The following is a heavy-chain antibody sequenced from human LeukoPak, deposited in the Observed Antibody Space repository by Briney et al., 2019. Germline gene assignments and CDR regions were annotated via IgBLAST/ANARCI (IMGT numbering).Heavy chain of an antibody. CDR1: GFTFSNAW. J-gene: IGHJ3*02. Sequence: PGGSLRLSCAASGFTFSNAWMSWVRQAPGKGLEWVGRIKIKTDGGTTDYAAPVKGRFTISRDNSKNTLYLQMSSLRAEDTAVYYCAKGGLLQDAFDIWGQGTMVTVSS. CDR3: AKGGLLQDAFDI. V-gene: IGHV3-15*01. CDR2: IKIKTDGGTT. D-gene: IGHD2/OR15-2a*01.